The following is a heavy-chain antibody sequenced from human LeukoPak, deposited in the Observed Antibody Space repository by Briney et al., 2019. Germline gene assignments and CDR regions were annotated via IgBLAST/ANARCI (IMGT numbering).Heavy chain of an antibody. CDR1: GFTFSSYA. V-gene: IGHV3-30*14. D-gene: IGHD3-10*01. Sequence: GGSLRLSCAASGFTFSSYAMHWVRQAPGKGLEWVAVISYDGSNKYYAGSVKGRFSISRDTSKNTLYLQMNSLRVEDTAVYYCATRRFGELTYWGQGTLVTVSS. CDR3: ATRRFGELTY. J-gene: IGHJ4*02. CDR2: ISYDGSNK.